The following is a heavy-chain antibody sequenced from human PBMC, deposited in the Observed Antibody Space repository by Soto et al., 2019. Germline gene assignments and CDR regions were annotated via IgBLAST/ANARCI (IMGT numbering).Heavy chain of an antibody. CDR2: IWYDGSNK. V-gene: IGHV3-33*01. J-gene: IGHJ3*02. Sequence: QVQLVESGGGVVQPARSLRLSCAASGFTFSTYGMHWVHQAPGKGLEWVAVIWYDGSNKYYADSVKGRFTISRDNSKNTLYLQMNSLRGEDTAVYYCARGGWELLSVPAFDIWGQGTLVTVSS. CDR3: ARGGWELLSVPAFDI. CDR1: GFTFSTYG. D-gene: IGHD1-26*01.